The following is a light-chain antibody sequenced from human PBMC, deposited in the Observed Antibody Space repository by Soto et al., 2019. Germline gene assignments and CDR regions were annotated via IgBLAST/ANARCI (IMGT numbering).Light chain of an antibody. Sequence: DIQMNQSPSTLSASVGDRVTIRCRASQSVSSWLAWYQQKPGKAPKLLIFGASSLESGVPSSFSGSGSGTEFTLTISSLQPDDCATYDCQQYLNYPLTFGEGTKVDIK. V-gene: IGKV1-5*01. CDR3: QQYLNYPLT. J-gene: IGKJ4*01. CDR2: GAS. CDR1: QSVSSW.